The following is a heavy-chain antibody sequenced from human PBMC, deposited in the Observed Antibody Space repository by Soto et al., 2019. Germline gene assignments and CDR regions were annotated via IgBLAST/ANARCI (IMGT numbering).Heavy chain of an antibody. V-gene: IGHV3-74*01. CDR2: INTDGSTT. D-gene: IGHD5-12*01. CDR1: GFTLSNYW. J-gene: IGHJ4*02. CDR3: VRIRRGDGYTFGY. Sequence: EVQLVESGGVSVQPGGSLRLCCTAYGFTLSNYWMHLVRQAPGKGLVWVSRINTDGSTTTYADSVKGRFTSSRDNAKNTLNLQMNSLRDEDTAVYYCVRIRRGDGYTFGYWGQGTLVTVSS.